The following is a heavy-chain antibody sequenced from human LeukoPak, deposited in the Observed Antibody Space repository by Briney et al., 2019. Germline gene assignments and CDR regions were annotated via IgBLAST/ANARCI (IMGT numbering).Heavy chain of an antibody. V-gene: IGHV4-39*01. CDR1: GGSISSSSYY. Sequence: SETLSLTCTVSGGSISSSSYYWGWIRQPPGKGLEWVGSIYYSGSTYYNPSLKSRVTISVDTSKNQFSLKLSSVTAADTAVYCCARHYYGSGSYYPWDYRGQGTLVTVSS. D-gene: IGHD3-10*01. J-gene: IGHJ4*02. CDR2: IYYSGST. CDR3: ARHYYGSGSYYPWDY.